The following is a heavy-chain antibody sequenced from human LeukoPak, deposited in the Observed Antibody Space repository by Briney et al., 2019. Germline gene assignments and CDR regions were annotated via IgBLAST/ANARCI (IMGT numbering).Heavy chain of an antibody. Sequence: SQTLSLTCTVSGGSISSASYYWSWIRQPAGKGLEWIGRIYTSGSTNYNPSLKSRVTISVDTSKNQFSLKLSSVTAADTAVYYCAREGAPRLPGFGRFDPWGQGTLVTVSS. CDR3: AREGAPRLPGFGRFDP. CDR2: IYTSGST. J-gene: IGHJ5*02. CDR1: GGSISSASYY. D-gene: IGHD6-6*01. V-gene: IGHV4-61*02.